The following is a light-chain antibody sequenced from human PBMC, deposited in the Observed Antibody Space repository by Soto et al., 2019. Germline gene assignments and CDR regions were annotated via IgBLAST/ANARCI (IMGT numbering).Light chain of an antibody. V-gene: IGKV3-20*01. J-gene: IGKJ1*01. CDR1: HNDRSNY. Sequence: EIVLTQAXGTLFFSPGKXXXXXXXVSHNDRSNYLDWYQQKXGQAPRLLIYGASXRASGIPERFSGSGSGTEFTLNISRLEPEDFAVYYCQDYGSSEWTFGQGTKVDIK. CDR3: QDYGSSEWT. CDR2: GAS.